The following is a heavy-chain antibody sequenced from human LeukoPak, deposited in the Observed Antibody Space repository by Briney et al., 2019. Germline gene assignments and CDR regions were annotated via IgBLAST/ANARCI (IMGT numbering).Heavy chain of an antibody. CDR3: AGSGKLVTPWARDY. CDR2: ISSSSSYI. D-gene: IGHD5-18*01. CDR1: GFTFSSYS. V-gene: IGHV3-21*01. Sequence: GGSLRLSCAASGFTFSSYSINWVRQAPGKGLEWVSSISSSSSYIYYADSVKGRFTISRDNAKNSLYLQMNSLRAEDTAVYYCAGSGKLVTPWARDYWGQGTLVTVSS. J-gene: IGHJ4*02.